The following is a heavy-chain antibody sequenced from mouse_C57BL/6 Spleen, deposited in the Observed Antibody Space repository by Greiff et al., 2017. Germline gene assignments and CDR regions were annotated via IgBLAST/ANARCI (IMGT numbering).Heavy chain of an antibody. CDR1: GFSLTSYG. CDR2: IWGGGST. V-gene: IGHV2-9*01. CDR3: AKEENCYVFAY. D-gene: IGHD1-1*01. J-gene: IGHJ3*01. Sequence: VQLVESGPGLVAPSQSLSITCTVSGFSLTSYGVHWVRQPPGKGLEWLGVIWGGGSTNYNSPLMSRLSISKDNSKSQVFFKMNILQTDDTAMSSCAKEENCYVFAYWGQGTLVTVSA.